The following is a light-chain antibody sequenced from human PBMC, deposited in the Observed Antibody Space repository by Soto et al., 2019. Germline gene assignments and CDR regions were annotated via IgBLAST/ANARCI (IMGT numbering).Light chain of an antibody. CDR3: LQDYTYPCT. Sequence: AIQMTQSPSSLSASVGDRVTITCRASQGIRNDLGWYQQKPGKAPKLLIYAASSLQSGFPSRFSGSGSGTDFTLPISSLQPEDFATYYCLQDYTYPCTFGQGTKVETK. J-gene: IGKJ1*01. CDR1: QGIRND. V-gene: IGKV1-6*01. CDR2: AAS.